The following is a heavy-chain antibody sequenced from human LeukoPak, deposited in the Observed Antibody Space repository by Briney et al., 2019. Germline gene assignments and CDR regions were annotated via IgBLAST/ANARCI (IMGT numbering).Heavy chain of an antibody. CDR1: GGSFSGYY. CDR2: INHSGST. J-gene: IGHJ3*02. D-gene: IGHD3-10*01. V-gene: IGHV4-34*01. CDR3: ARGRWDYYGTLDAFDI. Sequence: KSSETLSLTCAVYGGSFSGYYWSWIRQPPGKGLEWIGEINHSGSTNYNPSLKSRVTISVDTSKNQFSLKLSSVTAADTAVYYCARGRWDYYGTLDAFDIWGQGTMVTVSS.